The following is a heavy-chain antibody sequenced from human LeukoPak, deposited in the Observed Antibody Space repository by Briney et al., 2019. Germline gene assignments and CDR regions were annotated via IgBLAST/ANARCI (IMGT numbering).Heavy chain of an antibody. D-gene: IGHD2-21*02. CDR3: ARELPREVTLDS. V-gene: IGHV3-74*01. CDR2: IFTDGSTT. CDR1: EFDFFSYG. J-gene: IGHJ5*01. Sequence: PEGSLRLSCVASEFDFFSYGMQWVRQAPGKGLVWVSRIFTDGSTTSYADSVKGRFTISRDNAKNTLYLEMKSLRVEDTAVYYCARELPREVTLDSWGQGTLVTVSP.